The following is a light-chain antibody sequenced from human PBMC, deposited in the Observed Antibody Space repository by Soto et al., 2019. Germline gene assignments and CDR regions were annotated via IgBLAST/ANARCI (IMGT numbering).Light chain of an antibody. CDR2: DVS. CDR3: SSYTSSSTVV. J-gene: IGLJ2*01. Sequence: QSVLTQPASVSGSPGQSITISCTGTSSDVGGYNYVSWYQQHPGKAPKFMIYDVSNRPSGVSNRFSGSKSGNTASLTISGLQAEDEADYYCSSYTSSSTVVFGGGNKLTVL. CDR1: SSDVGGYNY. V-gene: IGLV2-14*03.